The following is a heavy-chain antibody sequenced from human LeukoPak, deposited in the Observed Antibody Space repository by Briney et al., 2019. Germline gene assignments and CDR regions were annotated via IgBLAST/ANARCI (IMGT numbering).Heavy chain of an antibody. CDR3: AKPLYSSSWYGFDY. Sequence: PGGSLRLSCAASGFTFRSYTMTWVRQAPGKGLEWVSAISSSSSYIYYADSVKGRFTSSRDNSKNTLCLQMNSLSAEDTAVYYCAKPLYSSSWYGFDYWGQGTLATVSS. J-gene: IGHJ4*02. V-gene: IGHV3-23*01. CDR1: GFTFRSYT. D-gene: IGHD6-13*01. CDR2: ISSSSSYI.